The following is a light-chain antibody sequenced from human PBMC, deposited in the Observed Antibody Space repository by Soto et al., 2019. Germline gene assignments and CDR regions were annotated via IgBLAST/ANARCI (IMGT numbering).Light chain of an antibody. CDR3: GTWDSSLSAVV. CDR1: SSDVGGYNY. CDR2: DVS. J-gene: IGLJ2*01. V-gene: IGLV2-14*01. Sequence: QSALTQPASVSGSPGQSITISCTGTSSDVGGYNYVSWYQQHPGKAPKLMIYDVSDRPSGVSNRFSGSKSGTSATLGITGLQTGDEADYYCGTWDSSLSAVVFGGGTKLTV.